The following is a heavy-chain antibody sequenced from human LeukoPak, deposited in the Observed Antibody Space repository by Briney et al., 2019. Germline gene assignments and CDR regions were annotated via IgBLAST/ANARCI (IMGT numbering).Heavy chain of an antibody. CDR1: GFTFSSYG. CDR2: ISSSGSTI. D-gene: IGHD1-26*01. CDR3: AREGGEWELLRTFDY. J-gene: IGHJ4*02. Sequence: GGSLRLSCAASGFTFSSYGMHWVRQAPGKGLEWVSYISSSGSTIYYADSVKGRFTISRDNAKNSLYLQMNSLRAEDTAVYYCAREGGEWELLRTFDYWGQGTLVTVSS. V-gene: IGHV3-48*04.